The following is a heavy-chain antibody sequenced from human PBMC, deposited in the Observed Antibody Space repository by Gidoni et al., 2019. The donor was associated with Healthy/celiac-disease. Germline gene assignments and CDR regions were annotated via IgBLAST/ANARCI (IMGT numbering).Heavy chain of an antibody. J-gene: IGHJ5*02. CDR1: GFTFRGSS. CDR2: IRSKANSYAT. CDR3: TRQIISAGEAARQVGDWFDP. D-gene: IGHD6-6*01. Sequence: EVQLVESGGGLVQPGGSLKLSCAASGFTFRGSSLHWVRQASGKGLEWVGRIRSKANSYATAYAASVKGRFTISRDDSKNTAYLQMNSLKTEDTAVYYCTRQIISAGEAARQVGDWFDPWGQGTLVTVSS. V-gene: IGHV3-73*02.